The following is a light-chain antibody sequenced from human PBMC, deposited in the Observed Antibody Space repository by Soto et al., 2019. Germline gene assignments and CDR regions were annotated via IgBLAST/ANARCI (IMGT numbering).Light chain of an antibody. Sequence: QSVLTQPASVSGSPGQSITISCTGTSSDISYYNYVSWFQQHPGKAPKLIISELTNRPSGDSNRFTGSKSGNTASLTISGLQADDEAHYYCSSYTTIGTDVFGTGTKVTVL. CDR2: ELT. CDR1: SSDISYYNY. V-gene: IGLV2-14*01. J-gene: IGLJ1*01. CDR3: SSYTTIGTDV.